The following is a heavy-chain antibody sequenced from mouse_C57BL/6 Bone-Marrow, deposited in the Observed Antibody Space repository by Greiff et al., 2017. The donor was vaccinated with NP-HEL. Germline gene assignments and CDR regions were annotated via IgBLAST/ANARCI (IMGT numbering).Heavy chain of an antibody. J-gene: IGHJ4*01. CDR2: ISNGGGST. D-gene: IGHD1-1*01. CDR1: GFTFSDYY. CDR3: ARHRTTVVANYAMDY. V-gene: IGHV5-12*01. Sequence: EVHLVESGGGLVQPGGSLKLSCAASGFTFSDYYMYWVRQTPEKRLEWVAYISNGGGSTYYPDTVKGRFTISRDNAKNTLYLQMSRLKSEDTAMYYWARHRTTVVANYAMDYWGQGTSVTVSS.